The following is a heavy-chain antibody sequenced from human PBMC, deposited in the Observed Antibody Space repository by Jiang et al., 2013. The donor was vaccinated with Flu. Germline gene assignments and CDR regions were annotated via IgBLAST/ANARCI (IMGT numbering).Heavy chain of an antibody. CDR1: GFSLSTSGVG. V-gene: IGHV2-5*02. CDR3: AHSWYYYGSGNPYYFDY. Sequence: KPTQTLTLTCTFSGFSLSTSGVGVGWIRQPPGKALEWLALIYWDDDKRYSPSLKSRLTITKDTSKNQVVLTMTNMDPVDTATYYCAHSWYYYGSGNPYYFDYWGQGTLVTVSS. J-gene: IGHJ4*02. D-gene: IGHD3-10*01. CDR2: IYWDDDK.